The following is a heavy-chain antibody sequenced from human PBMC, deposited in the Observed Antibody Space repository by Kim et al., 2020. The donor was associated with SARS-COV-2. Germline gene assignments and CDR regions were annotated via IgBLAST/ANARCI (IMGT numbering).Heavy chain of an antibody. CDR3: AKSVKSDTAVAEYYHYG. J-gene: IGHJ6*01. D-gene: IGHD5-18*01. Sequence: GGSLRLSCAASGFTFSTYAMNWVRQAPGKGLEWVSSISRSTSGTYYTDSVKGRFTISRDNCKNTLYLQMDSLRAEDTAVYYCAKSVKSDTAVAEYYHYG. V-gene: IGHV3-23*01. CDR1: GFTFSTYA. CDR2: ISRSTSGT.